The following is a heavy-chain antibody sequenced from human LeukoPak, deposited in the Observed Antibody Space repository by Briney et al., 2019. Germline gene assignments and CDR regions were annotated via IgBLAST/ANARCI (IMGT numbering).Heavy chain of an antibody. CDR2: ISYDGSNK. CDR1: GFTFSNYG. CDR3: AKDSADYLWFGELKPDAFDI. J-gene: IGHJ3*02. D-gene: IGHD3-10*01. Sequence: PGGSLRLSCAASGFTFSNYGMHWVRQAPGKGLEWVAVISYDGSNKYFADSVKGRFTISRDNSKNTLYLQMNSLRAEDTAVYYCAKDSADYLWFGELKPDAFDIWGQGTTVTVSS. V-gene: IGHV3-30*18.